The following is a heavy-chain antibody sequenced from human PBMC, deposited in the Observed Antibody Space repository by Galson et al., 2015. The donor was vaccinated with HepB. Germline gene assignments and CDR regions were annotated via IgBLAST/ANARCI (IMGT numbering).Heavy chain of an antibody. D-gene: IGHD6-19*01. CDR3: ARAPVAGARREDGMDV. CDR2: IIPIFGTA. J-gene: IGHJ6*02. Sequence: SVKVSCKASGGTFSSYAISWVRQAPGQGLEWMGGIIPIFGTANYAQKFQGRVTITADKSTSTAYMELSSLRSEDTAVYYCARAPVAGARREDGMDVWGQGTTVTVSS. CDR1: GGTFSSYA. V-gene: IGHV1-69*06.